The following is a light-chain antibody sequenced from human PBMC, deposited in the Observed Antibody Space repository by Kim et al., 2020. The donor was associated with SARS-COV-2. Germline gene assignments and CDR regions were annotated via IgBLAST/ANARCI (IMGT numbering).Light chain of an antibody. CDR3: QQYNNWPPWT. CDR1: QSVSSN. J-gene: IGKJ1*01. CDR2: GAS. V-gene: IGKV3-15*01. Sequence: PGERATLSCRASQSVSSNLAWYQQKPGQAPRILIYGASTRATGIPARFSGSGSGTEFTLTISSLQSEDFAVYYCQQYNNWPPWTFGQGTKVDIK.